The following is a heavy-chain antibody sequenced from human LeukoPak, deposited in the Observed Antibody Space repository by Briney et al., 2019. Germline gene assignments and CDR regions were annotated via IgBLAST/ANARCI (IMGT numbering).Heavy chain of an antibody. CDR2: ISYDGSNK. Sequence: GGSLRLSCAAPGFTFSSYAMHWVRQAPGKGLEWVAVISYDGSNKYYADSVKGRFTISRDNSKNTLYLQMNSLRAEDTAVYYCARDVDTAMTFDYWGQGTLVTVSS. D-gene: IGHD5-18*01. J-gene: IGHJ4*02. V-gene: IGHV3-30-3*01. CDR1: GFTFSSYA. CDR3: ARDVDTAMTFDY.